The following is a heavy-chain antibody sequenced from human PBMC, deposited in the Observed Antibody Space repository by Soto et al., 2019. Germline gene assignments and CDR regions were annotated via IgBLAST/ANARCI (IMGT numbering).Heavy chain of an antibody. CDR2: IYYSGDT. CDR1: GGSISSSGYY. J-gene: IGHJ4*02. V-gene: IGHV4-39*01. Sequence: QLQLQESGPGLVKPSETLSLTCTVSGGSISSSGYYWGWIRQPPGKGLEWIGSIYYSGDTYFYPSLRSRATLSVDTSKNHFSLKLSSVTAADTAMYYCVRGGRYYMQETYYFDYWGQGTLVTVSS. D-gene: IGHD3-10*01. CDR3: VRGGRYYMQETYYFDY.